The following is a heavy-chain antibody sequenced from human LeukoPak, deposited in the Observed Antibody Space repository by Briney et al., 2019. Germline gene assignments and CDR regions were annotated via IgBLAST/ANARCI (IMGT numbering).Heavy chain of an antibody. CDR1: GYTFTTYG. J-gene: IGHJ5*02. V-gene: IGHV1-18*01. Sequence: ASVKVSCKASGYTFTTYGINWVRQAPGQGLEWVGWISGYNGNTNYAQKVQGRVTLTTDTSTNTAYMELRSLRSDDTAVYYCARAPRRVVMADANKWFDPWGQGTLVTVSS. CDR3: ARAPRRVVMADANKWFDP. CDR2: ISGYNGNT. D-gene: IGHD2-15*01.